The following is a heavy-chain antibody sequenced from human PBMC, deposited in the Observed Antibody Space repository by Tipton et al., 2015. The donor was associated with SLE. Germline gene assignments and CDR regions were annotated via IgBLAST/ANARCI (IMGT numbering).Heavy chain of an antibody. CDR2: ISSNGDST. Sequence: SLRLSCSASGFTFSRYAMHWVRQAPRKGLEYVSSISSNGDSTYFADSVKGRFTISRDNAKNSLYLQMNSLRAEDTAVYYCASPYDYVDYWGQGTLVTVSS. CDR1: GFTFSRYA. J-gene: IGHJ4*02. V-gene: IGHV3-64*04. CDR3: ASPYDYVDY. D-gene: IGHD3-16*01.